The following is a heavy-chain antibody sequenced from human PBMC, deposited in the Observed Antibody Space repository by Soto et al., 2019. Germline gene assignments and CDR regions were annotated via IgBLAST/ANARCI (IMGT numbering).Heavy chain of an antibody. Sequence: SETLSLTCTVSCGSISSYYWSWIRQPPGEGLEWIGYIYYSGSTNYNPSLKSRVTISVDTSKNQFSLKLSSVTAADTAVYYCARHRTTVNDAFYIWGQGTMVTVSS. CDR2: IYYSGST. J-gene: IGHJ3*02. CDR1: CGSISSYY. CDR3: ARHRTTVNDAFYI. D-gene: IGHD4-17*01. V-gene: IGHV4-59*08.